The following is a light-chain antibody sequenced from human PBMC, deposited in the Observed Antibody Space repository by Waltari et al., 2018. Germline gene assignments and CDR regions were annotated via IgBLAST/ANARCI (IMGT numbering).Light chain of an antibody. CDR1: PGDVISRHY. CDR2: DIN. J-gene: IGLJ2*01. Sequence: QAVVTQEPSLTVAPGGTVTLTCGPSPGDVISRHYPYWFQQKPGQGPRTLIYDINDKHSWTPARFSGSLLGGRAALTLSGAQAEDEADYYCMLSYSGFSVFGGGTRLTVL. CDR3: MLSYSGFSV. V-gene: IGLV7-46*01.